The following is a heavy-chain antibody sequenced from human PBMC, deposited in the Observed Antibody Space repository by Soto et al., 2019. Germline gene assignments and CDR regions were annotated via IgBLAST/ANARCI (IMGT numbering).Heavy chain of an antibody. Sequence: SETLSLTCAVYGGSFSGYYWSWIRQPPGKGLEWIGEINHSGSTNYNPSLKSRVTISVDTSKNQFSLKLSSVTAADTAVYYCARGPYSSGWSPALGFDYWGQGTLVTVSS. CDR1: GGSFSGYY. CDR3: ARGPYSSGWSPALGFDY. J-gene: IGHJ4*02. CDR2: INHSGST. D-gene: IGHD6-19*01. V-gene: IGHV4-34*01.